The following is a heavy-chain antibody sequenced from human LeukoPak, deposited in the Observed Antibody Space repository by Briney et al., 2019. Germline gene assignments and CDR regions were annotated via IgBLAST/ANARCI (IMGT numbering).Heavy chain of an antibody. CDR2: ISASGHYI. J-gene: IGHJ6*03. Sequence: PGGSLRLSCEASGFTFGSLAMSWVRQAPGKGLEWLSGISASGHYIYYADSVKGRFTIYRDNAKNTLYIEMNSLRAEDTAVYYCARDGSWGDYQFYFYMDVWGKGTTVTVSS. CDR1: GFTFGSLA. V-gene: IGHV3-23*01. CDR3: ARDGSWGDYQFYFYMDV. D-gene: IGHD2-2*01.